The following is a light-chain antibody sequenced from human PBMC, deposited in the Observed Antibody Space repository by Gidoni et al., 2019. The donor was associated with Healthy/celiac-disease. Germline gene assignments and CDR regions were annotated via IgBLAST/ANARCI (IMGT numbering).Light chain of an antibody. CDR1: QSVSSY. Sequence: AMPQYPATRSVSPGERATLSCRASQSVSSYLAWYQQKPGQAPRLLIYGASTRATGIPARFSGSGSGTEFTLTISSLQSEDFALYYCQQYNNWPLTFGGGTKVEIK. J-gene: IGKJ4*01. V-gene: IGKV3-15*01. CDR2: GAS. CDR3: QQYNNWPLT.